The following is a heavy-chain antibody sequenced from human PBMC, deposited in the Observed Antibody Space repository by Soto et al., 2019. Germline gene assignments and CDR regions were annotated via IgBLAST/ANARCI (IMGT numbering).Heavy chain of an antibody. CDR2: INHSGST. J-gene: IGHJ5*02. CDR1: GGSFSGYY. Sequence: QSQTLSLTCAVYGGSFSGYYWSWIRQPPGKGLEWIGEINHSGSTNYNPSLKSRVTISVDTSKNQFSLKLSSVTAADTAVYYCARYSSSWYWFDPWGQGTLVTVSS. D-gene: IGHD6-13*01. V-gene: IGHV4-34*01. CDR3: ARYSSSWYWFDP.